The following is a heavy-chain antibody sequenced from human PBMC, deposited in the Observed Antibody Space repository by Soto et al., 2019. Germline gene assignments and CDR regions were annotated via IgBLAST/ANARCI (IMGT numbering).Heavy chain of an antibody. J-gene: IGHJ6*02. D-gene: IGHD3-3*02. V-gene: IGHV4-34*01. CDR3: ARERQYYHLWSAYQNEGPDGLDV. CDR1: GGSLSGHS. CDR2: SNHSGFS. Sequence: QVQLHQWGAGLLKPSETLSLTCAVDGGSLSGHSWTWIRQAPGKGLEWIGESNHSGFSNYISSLKRSVSISVAPSKNQSTLILHSVTAADTAVYYCARERQYYHLWSAYQNEGPDGLDVWGQGTAVTVSS.